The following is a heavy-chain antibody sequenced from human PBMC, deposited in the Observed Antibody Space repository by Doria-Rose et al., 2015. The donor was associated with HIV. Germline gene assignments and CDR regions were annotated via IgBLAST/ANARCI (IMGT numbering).Heavy chain of an antibody. J-gene: IGHJ6*03. CDR3: ARLRPSRGIYYSLDV. Sequence: QVQLQESGPGLVKPAETLSLTCTVSGGSISSYYWNWIRQPPGKGLEWIGYIYSSGNTHYNSSLKSRVTISIAPSKTRSPRKLSSGAAADTAVYYCARLRPSRGIYYSLDVWGKGTTVTVSS. CDR1: GGSISSYY. V-gene: IGHV4-4*09. CDR2: IYSSGNT. D-gene: IGHD3-10*01.